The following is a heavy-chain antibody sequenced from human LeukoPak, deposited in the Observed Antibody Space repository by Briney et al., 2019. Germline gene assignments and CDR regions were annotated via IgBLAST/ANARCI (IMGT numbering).Heavy chain of an antibody. CDR1: GGTFSSYA. CDR3: ARDLTNTGSYGY. CDR2: IIPIFGTA. J-gene: IGHJ4*02. Sequence: SVKVSCKASGGTFSSYAISWVRQAPGQGLEWMGGIIPIFGTANYAQKFQGRVTITADESTSTAYMELSSLRSEDTAVYYCARDLTNTGSYGYWGQGTLVTVSS. D-gene: IGHD1-26*01. V-gene: IGHV1-69*13.